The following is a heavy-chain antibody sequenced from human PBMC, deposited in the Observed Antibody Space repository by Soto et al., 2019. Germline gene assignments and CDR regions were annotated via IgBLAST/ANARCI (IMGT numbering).Heavy chain of an antibody. CDR2: TYYSGST. V-gene: IGHV4-30-4*01. CDR1: GGSISSGDCY. D-gene: IGHD6-13*01. J-gene: IGHJ5*02. Sequence: SETLSLTCTVSGGSISSGDCYWSWIRQPPGKGLEWSGYTYYSGSTNYDPSLKSRVTIAVYTSKNQFSLKLSSVTAADTAVYYCARDNPTIAAAATGGWFYPWGQGTQVTVSS. CDR3: ARDNPTIAAAATGGWFYP.